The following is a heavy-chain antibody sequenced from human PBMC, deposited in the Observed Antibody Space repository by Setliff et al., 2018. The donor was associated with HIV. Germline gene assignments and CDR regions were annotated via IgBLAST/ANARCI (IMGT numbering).Heavy chain of an antibody. D-gene: IGHD6-13*01. CDR2: IIPIIGTT. J-gene: IGHJ6*03. CDR1: GDAFSNYA. Sequence: SVKVSCKASGDAFSNYAFIWVRQAPGQGLEWIGGIIPIIGTTDYAQKFQGRVTITADESTSTAYMELSSLRSEDTAVYYCATGGDNKLYSNRYYYHYYMDVWGEGTAVTVSS. CDR3: ATGGDNKLYSNRYYYHYYMDV. V-gene: IGHV1-69*13.